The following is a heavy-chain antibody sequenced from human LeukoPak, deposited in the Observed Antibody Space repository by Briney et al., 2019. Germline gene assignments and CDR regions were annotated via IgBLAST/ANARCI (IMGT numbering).Heavy chain of an antibody. D-gene: IGHD7-27*01. J-gene: IGHJ5*02. CDR1: GFTFSSYA. Sequence: GGSLRLSCAASGFTFSSYAMSWVREAPGKGLEWGSAISGSGGSTYYADSVKGRFTISRDNSKNTLYLQMNSLRAEDTPVYYCAKGVDILGIDWFDPWGQGALVTVSS. CDR3: AKGVDILGIDWFDP. CDR2: ISGSGGST. V-gene: IGHV3-23*01.